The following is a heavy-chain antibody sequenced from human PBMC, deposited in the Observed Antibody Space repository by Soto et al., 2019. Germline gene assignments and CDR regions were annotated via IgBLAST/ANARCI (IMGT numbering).Heavy chain of an antibody. J-gene: IGHJ4*02. D-gene: IGHD6-19*01. CDR1: GFTFSDYY. V-gene: IGHV3-11*01. Sequence: VGSLRLSCAASGFTFSDYYMSWIRQAPGKGLEWVSYISSSGSTIYYADSVKGRFTISRDNAKNSLYLQMNSLRAEDTAVYYCARTIAVAGRVWDYWGQGTLVTVSS. CDR3: ARTIAVAGRVWDY. CDR2: ISSSGSTI.